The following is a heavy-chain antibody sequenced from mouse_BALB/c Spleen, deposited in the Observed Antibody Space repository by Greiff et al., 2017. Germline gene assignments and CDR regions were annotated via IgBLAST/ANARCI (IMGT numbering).Heavy chain of an antibody. CDR2: ISSGSSTI. J-gene: IGHJ4*01. V-gene: IGHV5-17*02. CDR1: GFTFSSFG. D-gene: IGHD3-2*01. Sequence: EVNLVESGGGLVQPGGSRKLSCAASGFTFSSFGMHWVRQAPEKGLEWVAYISSGSSTIYYADTVKGRFTISRDNPKNTLFLQMTSLRSEDTAMYYCARVDSSGYGAMDYWGQGTSVTVSS. CDR3: ARVDSSGYGAMDY.